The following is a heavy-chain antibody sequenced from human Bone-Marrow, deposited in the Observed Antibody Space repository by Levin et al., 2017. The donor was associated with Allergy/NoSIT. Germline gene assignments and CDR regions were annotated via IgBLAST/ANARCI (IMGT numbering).Heavy chain of an antibody. D-gene: IGHD6-25*01. V-gene: IGHV3-7*01. J-gene: IGHJ6*02. CDR2: IKEDGSER. CDR1: GFAFSSYW. Sequence: GESLKISCAASGFAFSSYWMSWVRQAPGKGLEWVANIKEDGSERYYVDSVKGRFTISRDNAKNSLYLQMNSLRAEDTAVYYWAKRGASYYYGMDLWGQGTTVTVSS. CDR3: AKRGASYYYGMDL.